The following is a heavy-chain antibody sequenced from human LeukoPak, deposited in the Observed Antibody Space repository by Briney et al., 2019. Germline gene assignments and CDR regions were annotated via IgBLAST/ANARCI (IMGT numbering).Heavy chain of an antibody. CDR2: IYYSGST. CDR3: ARGQLWLSAMFDY. CDR1: GGSISSGGYY. J-gene: IGHJ4*02. D-gene: IGHD5-18*01. Sequence: SQTLSLTCTVSGGSISSGGYYWSWIRQHPGKGLEWIGYIYYSGSTYYNPSLKSRVTISVDTSKNQFSLKLSSVTAADTAVYYCARGQLWLSAMFDYWGQGTLVTVSS. V-gene: IGHV4-31*03.